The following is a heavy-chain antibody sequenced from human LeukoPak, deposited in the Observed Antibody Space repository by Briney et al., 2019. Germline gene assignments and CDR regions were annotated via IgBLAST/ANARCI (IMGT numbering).Heavy chain of an antibody. CDR1: GGSISSGSYY. Sequence: SETLSLTGTVSGGSISSGSYYWSWIRQPAGKGLEWIGRIYTSGSTNYNPSLKSRVTISVDTSKNQFSLKLSSVTAADTAVYYCARHGYGDSDYWGQGTLVTVSS. CDR3: ARHGYGDSDY. D-gene: IGHD4-17*01. V-gene: IGHV4-61*02. CDR2: IYTSGST. J-gene: IGHJ4*02.